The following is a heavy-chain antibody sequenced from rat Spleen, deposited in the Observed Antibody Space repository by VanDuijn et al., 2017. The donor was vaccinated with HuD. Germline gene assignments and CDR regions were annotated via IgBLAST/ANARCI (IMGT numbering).Heavy chain of an antibody. J-gene: IGHJ2*01. Sequence: QVQLKESGPGLVQPSQTLSLTCTVSGFSLTSYNVHWVRQPPGKGLEWMGRMRYNGDTSYNSALKSRLSISRDTSKNQVFGKMNSLQTDDTGTYYCTRERTTAAISDYVDYWGQGVMVTVSS. CDR2: MRYNGDT. CDR3: TRERTTAAISDYVDY. D-gene: IGHD1-2*01. CDR1: GFSLTSYN. V-gene: IGHV2-63*01.